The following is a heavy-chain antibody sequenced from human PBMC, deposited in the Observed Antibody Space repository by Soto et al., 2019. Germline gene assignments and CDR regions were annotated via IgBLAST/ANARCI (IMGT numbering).Heavy chain of an antibody. J-gene: IGHJ4*02. Sequence: EVQLVESGGGLVQPGGSLRLSCAASGFTFSSYWMSWVRQAPGKELEWVANIKQDGSEKYYVDSVKGRFTISRDNAKNSLYLQMNSLRAEDTAVYYCARGVTDGSGSYHFFDYWGQGTLVTVSS. CDR1: GFTFSSYW. CDR2: IKQDGSEK. CDR3: ARGVTDGSGSYHFFDY. D-gene: IGHD3-10*01. V-gene: IGHV3-7*01.